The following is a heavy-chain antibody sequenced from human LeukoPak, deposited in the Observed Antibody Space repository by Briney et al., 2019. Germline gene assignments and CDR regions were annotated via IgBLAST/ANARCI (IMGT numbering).Heavy chain of an antibody. V-gene: IGHV4-34*01. J-gene: IGHJ4*02. D-gene: IGHD3-22*01. Sequence: SETLSVTCAVYGGSFSGYYWSWIRQPPGKGLEWIGEINHSGSTNYNPSLKSRVTISVDTSKNQFSLKLSSVTAADTAVYYCASAGRRNSSGYWRYWGQGTLVTVSS. CDR3: ASAGRRNSSGYWRY. CDR2: INHSGST. CDR1: GGSFSGYY.